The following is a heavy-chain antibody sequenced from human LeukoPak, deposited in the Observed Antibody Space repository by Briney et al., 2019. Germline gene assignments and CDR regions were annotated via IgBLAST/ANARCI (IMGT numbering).Heavy chain of an antibody. J-gene: IGHJ4*02. CDR3: AKVGDNWDFDY. D-gene: IGHD3-16*01. V-gene: IGHV3-30*18. CDR1: GFTFSSYG. CDR2: ISYDVGKK. Sequence: GGSLRLSCAASGFTFSSYGMHWVRQAPGKGLEWVAVISYDVGKKYYADSVKGRFTISRDNSKNTLYLQMNSLRTEDTAVYYCAKVGDNWDFDYWGQGTLVSVSS.